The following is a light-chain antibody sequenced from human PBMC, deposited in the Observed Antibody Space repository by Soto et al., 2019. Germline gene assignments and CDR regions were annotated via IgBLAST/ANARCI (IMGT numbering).Light chain of an antibody. Sequence: EIVLTQSPGTLSLSPGERATLSCRASQSVSTRSLAWYQQKPGQAPRLLIYGASSRATGIPDRFSGSGSGTDFTLTISRLEPEDFAVYYCQQYGSSPLTFGGGTKVDI. CDR2: GAS. J-gene: IGKJ4*01. CDR3: QQYGSSPLT. CDR1: QSVSTRS. V-gene: IGKV3-20*01.